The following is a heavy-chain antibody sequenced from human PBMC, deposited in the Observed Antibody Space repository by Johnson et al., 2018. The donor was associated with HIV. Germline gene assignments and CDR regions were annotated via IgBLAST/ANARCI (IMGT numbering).Heavy chain of an antibody. D-gene: IGHD6-6*01. CDR1: GFTFSSYG. CDR3: AREVGSWYSSSSGAFDI. V-gene: IGHV3-30*02. CDR2: IRYDGSNK. J-gene: IGHJ3*02. Sequence: QVQLVESGGGVVQPGGSLRLSCAASGFTFSSYGMHWVRQAPGKGLEWVAFIRYDGSNKYYADSVKGRFTISRDNSKNTLYLQMNSLRAEDTAVYYCAREVGSWYSSSSGAFDIWGQGTMVTGSS.